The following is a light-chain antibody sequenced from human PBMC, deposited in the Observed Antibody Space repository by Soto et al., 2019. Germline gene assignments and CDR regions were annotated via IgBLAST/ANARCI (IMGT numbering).Light chain of an antibody. CDR2: DVS. V-gene: IGKV3-11*01. CDR1: QSVSDY. Sequence: EIVLTQSPAILSLSPGESASLSCRASQSVSDYLAWYQQKPGQAPRLFIYDVSKRATGIPARFSGSGSGTDFTLTISSLEPEDFAVYYCQQYGSSPPWTFGQGTKVDI. CDR3: QQYGSSPPWT. J-gene: IGKJ1*01.